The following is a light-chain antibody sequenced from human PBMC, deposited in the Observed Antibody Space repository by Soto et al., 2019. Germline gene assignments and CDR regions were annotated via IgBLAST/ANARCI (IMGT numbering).Light chain of an antibody. V-gene: IGLV2-14*03. CDR1: SSDIGNSNY. J-gene: IGLJ1*01. CDR3: SSYTSTSLLYV. Sequence: QSALTQPASVSGSPGQSITISCTGTSSDIGNSNYVSWYQQHPGKAPKLIIYDVHNRPSGISNRFSGSKSASTASLTISELQAEDEADYYCSSYTSTSLLYVFGTGTKVTVL. CDR2: DVH.